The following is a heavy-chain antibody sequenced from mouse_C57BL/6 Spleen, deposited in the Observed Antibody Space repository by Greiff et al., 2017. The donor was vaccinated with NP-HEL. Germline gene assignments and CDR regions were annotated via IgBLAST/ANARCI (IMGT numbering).Heavy chain of an antibody. V-gene: IGHV1-69*01. D-gene: IGHD3-2*02. Sequence: QVQLQQPGAELVLPGASVKLSCKASGYTFTSYWMHWVQQRPGQGLEWIGEIDPSDSYTNYNQKFKGQSTLPVDKSSSTAYMQLSSRTSEDYAVYYCARERTAQAYYAMDYWGQGTSVTVSS. CDR1: GYTFTSYW. J-gene: IGHJ4*01. CDR2: IDPSDSYT. CDR3: ARERTAQAYYAMDY.